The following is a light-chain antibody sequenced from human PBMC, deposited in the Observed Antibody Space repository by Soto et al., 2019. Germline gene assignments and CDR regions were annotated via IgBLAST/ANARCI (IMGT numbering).Light chain of an antibody. CDR2: AAS. CDR3: QQYGNSPGLT. J-gene: IGKJ4*01. CDR1: QSVSANS. V-gene: IGKV3D-20*01. Sequence: EIVLPQSPATLPLSPGERATLSCGASQSVSANSMAWYQQKPGLAPGLLIYAASSRVTGIPDRFSGSGSVNDCTLTISRLALEDFAVYYCQQYGNSPGLTFGGGTKVEIK.